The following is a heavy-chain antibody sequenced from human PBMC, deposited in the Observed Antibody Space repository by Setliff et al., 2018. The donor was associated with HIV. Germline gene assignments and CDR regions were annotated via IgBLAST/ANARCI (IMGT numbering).Heavy chain of an antibody. D-gene: IGHD3-22*01. CDR3: ASLPPLYDSSGYYFDY. J-gene: IGHJ4*02. CDR2: IYHSGST. CDR1: GFSISSRYY. Sequence: TLSLTCDVSGFSISSRYYWGWIRQSPGKGLEWIGNIYHSGSTYYNPSLNSRVTISVDASKNQFSLKLSSVTAADTAVYYCASLPPLYDSSGYYFDYWGQGTLVTVSS. V-gene: IGHV4-38-2*01.